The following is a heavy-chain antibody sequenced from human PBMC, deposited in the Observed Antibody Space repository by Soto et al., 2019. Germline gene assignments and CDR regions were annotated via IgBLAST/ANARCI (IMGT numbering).Heavy chain of an antibody. J-gene: IGHJ6*03. CDR1: GGSISSGGYY. CDR2: IYYSGST. Sequence: SETLSLTCTVSGGSISSGGYYWSWIRQHPGKGLEWIGYIYYSGSTYYNPSLKSRVTISVDTSKNQFSLKLSSVTAADTAVYYCARGNDFWSGPYLGYYYYYMDVGGKGTTVTVSS. D-gene: IGHD3-3*01. V-gene: IGHV4-31*03. CDR3: ARGNDFWSGPYLGYYYYYMDV.